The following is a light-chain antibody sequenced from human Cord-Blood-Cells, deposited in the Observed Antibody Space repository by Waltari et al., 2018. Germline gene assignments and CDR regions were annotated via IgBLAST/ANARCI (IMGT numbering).Light chain of an antibody. CDR1: QSVSSSY. V-gene: IGKV3-20*01. CDR3: QQYGSSPFT. J-gene: IGKJ3*01. CDR2: GAS. Sequence: EIVLTQSPGTLSLSPGERATLPCRASQSVSSSYLAWYQQKPGQAPRLLIYGASSRATGIPDRFSGSGSGTDFTLTISILEPEDFAVYYCQQYGSSPFTFGPGTKVDIK.